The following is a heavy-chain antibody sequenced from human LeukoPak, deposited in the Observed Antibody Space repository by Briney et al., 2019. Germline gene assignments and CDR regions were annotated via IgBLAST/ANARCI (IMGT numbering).Heavy chain of an antibody. CDR3: VQSTAWYRSSWYLIY. D-gene: IGHD6-13*01. CDR2: INNIGVNT. Sequence: GGSLRLSCTASGFTFSDYGMSWVRQAPGEGLEWVSSINNIGVNTHYSESVKGRFSISRDNSRDTLNLQMNSLRAEDTAIYYCVQSTAWYRSSWYLIYWGQGILVTVSS. V-gene: IGHV3-23*01. J-gene: IGHJ4*02. CDR1: GFTFSDYG.